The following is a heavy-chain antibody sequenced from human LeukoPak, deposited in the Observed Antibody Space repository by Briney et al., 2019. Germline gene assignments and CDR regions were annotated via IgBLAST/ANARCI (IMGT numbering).Heavy chain of an antibody. CDR1: GFTFSSYA. V-gene: IGHV3-23*01. J-gene: IGHJ4*02. CDR3: ATTAYSSPRGY. CDR2: ISGGGGAT. Sequence: PGGSLRLSCAASGFTFSSYAMSWVRQAPGKGLEWVSGISGGGGATYFADSVKGRFTISRDNSKNTVYLQMNSLRAEDTAVYYCATTAYSSPRGYWGQGTLVTVSS. D-gene: IGHD6-13*01.